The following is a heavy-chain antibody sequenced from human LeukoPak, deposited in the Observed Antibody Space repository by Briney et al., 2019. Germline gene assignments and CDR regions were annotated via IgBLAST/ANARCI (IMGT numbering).Heavy chain of an antibody. V-gene: IGHV1-69*05. CDR3: ARDLRDSSSSRGAFDI. CDR2: IIPIFGTA. Sequence: ASVKVSCKASGGTFSSYAISWVRQAPGQGLEWMGGIIPIFGTANYAQKFQGRVTITTDESTSTAYMELSSLRSEDTAVYYCARDLRDSSSSRGAFDIWGQGTMVTVSS. J-gene: IGHJ3*02. D-gene: IGHD6-6*01. CDR1: GGTFSSYA.